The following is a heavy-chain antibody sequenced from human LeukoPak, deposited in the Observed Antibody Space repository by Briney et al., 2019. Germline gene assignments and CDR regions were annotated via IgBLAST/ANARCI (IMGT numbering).Heavy chain of an antibody. D-gene: IGHD6-19*01. CDR3: ARVSISGWYRPYFDY. CDR2: IYSGGST. CDR1: GFTVSSNY. V-gene: IGHV3-66*01. J-gene: IGHJ4*02. Sequence: PGGSLRLSCAASGFTVSSNYMSWVRQAPGKGLEWVSVIYSGGSTYYADSVKGRFTISRDNSKNTLYLQMNSLRAEDTAVYYCARVSISGWYRPYFDYWGQGTLVTVSS.